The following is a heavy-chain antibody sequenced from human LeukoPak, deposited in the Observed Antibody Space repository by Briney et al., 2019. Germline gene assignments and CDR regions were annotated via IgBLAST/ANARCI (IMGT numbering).Heavy chain of an antibody. CDR3: ARVTSSSWFEGYSDY. V-gene: IGHV4-38-2*02. CDR2: IYHGGST. CDR1: GYSISSGYY. J-gene: IGHJ4*02. D-gene: IGHD6-13*01. Sequence: SETLSLTCTVSGYSISSGYYWGWIRQPPGKGLEWIGNIYHGGSTYYNPSLKSRVTMSGDTSKNQFSLNLSSVTAADTAVYYCARVTSSSWFEGYSDYWGQGTLVTVSS.